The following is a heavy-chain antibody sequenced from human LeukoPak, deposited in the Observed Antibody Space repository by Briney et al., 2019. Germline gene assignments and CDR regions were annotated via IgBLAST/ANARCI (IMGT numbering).Heavy chain of an antibody. D-gene: IGHD5-24*01. CDR1: GFIFNNYA. CDR3: ARWRGQQSEFDL. Sequence: PGGSLRLSCAGSGFIFNNYAMHWVRQPPGKGLEWVSGISWNSGSIDYVDSVKGRFTISRDNAKSALYLQMNSLRAEDTAVYYCARWRGQQSEFDLWGQGNLVSVSS. J-gene: IGHJ4*02. V-gene: IGHV3-9*01. CDR2: ISWNSGSI.